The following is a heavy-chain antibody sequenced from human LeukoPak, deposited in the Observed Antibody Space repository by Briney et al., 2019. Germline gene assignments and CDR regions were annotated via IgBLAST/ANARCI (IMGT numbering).Heavy chain of an antibody. CDR2: ISSSGSTI. V-gene: IGHV3-11*01. CDR1: GFTFSDYY. CDR3: ARDGYSYGYYYYYGMDV. Sequence: PGGSLRLSCAASGFTFSDYYMSWIRQAPGKGLEWVSYISSSGSTIYYADSVKGRFTIFRDNAKNSLYLQMNSLRAEDTAVYYCARDGYSYGYYYYYGMDVWGQGTLVTVSS. D-gene: IGHD5-18*01. J-gene: IGHJ6*02.